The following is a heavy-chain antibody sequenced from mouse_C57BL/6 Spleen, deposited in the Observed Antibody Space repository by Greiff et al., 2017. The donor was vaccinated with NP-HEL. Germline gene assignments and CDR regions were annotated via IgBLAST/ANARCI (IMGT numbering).Heavy chain of an antibody. D-gene: IGHD4-1*01. CDR1: GFSLTSYG. Sequence: QVQLQQSGPGLVQPSQSLSITCTVSGFSLTSYGVHWVRQSPGKGLEWLGVIWSGGSTDYNAAFISRLSISKDNSKSQVFFKMNSLQADDTAIYYCARNWDEDYFDYWGQGTTLTVSS. CDR2: IWSGGST. CDR3: ARNWDEDYFDY. J-gene: IGHJ2*01. V-gene: IGHV2-2*01.